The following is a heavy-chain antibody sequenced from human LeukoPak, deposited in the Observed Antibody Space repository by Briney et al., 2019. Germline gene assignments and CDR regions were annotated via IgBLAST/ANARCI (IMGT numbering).Heavy chain of an antibody. CDR1: GFSFSDYY. CDR3: ATYYYDTSGYPAFGY. Sequence: PGGSLRLSCAASGFSFSDYYMSWIRQAPGKGLEWLSYISSDSNAMHYADSVMGRFTISRDNAKNSLYLQMNSLRAEDTAVYYCATYYYDTSGYPAFGYWGQGTLVTVSS. D-gene: IGHD3-22*01. CDR2: ISSDSNAM. J-gene: IGHJ4*02. V-gene: IGHV3-11*04.